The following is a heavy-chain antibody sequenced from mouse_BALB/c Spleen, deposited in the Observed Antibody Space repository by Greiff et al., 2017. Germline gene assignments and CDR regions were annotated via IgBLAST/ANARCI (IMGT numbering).Heavy chain of an antibody. V-gene: IGHV1-69*02. J-gene: IGHJ3*01. CDR1: GYTFTSYW. CDR3: ARSGDYDGAWFAY. Sequence: QVQLQQPGAELVKPGAPVKLSCKASGYTFTSYWMNWVKQRPGRGLEWIGRIDPSDSETHYNQKFKDKATLTVDKSSSTAYIQLSSLTSEDSAVYYCARSGDYDGAWFAYWGQGTLVTVSA. D-gene: IGHD2-4*01. CDR2: IDPSDSET.